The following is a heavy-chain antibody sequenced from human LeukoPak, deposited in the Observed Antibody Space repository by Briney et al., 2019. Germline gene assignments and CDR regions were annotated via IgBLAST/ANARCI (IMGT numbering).Heavy chain of an antibody. D-gene: IGHD1-26*01. CDR3: ARTAKPGATAYYMDV. V-gene: IGHV1-2*02. Sequence: ASVTVSCKASGYTFTGYYMHWVRQAPGQGLEWMGWINPNSGGTNYAQKFQGRVTMTRDTSISTAYMELSRLRSDDTAVYYCARTAKPGATAYYMDVWGKGTTVTVSS. CDR1: GYTFTGYY. CDR2: INPNSGGT. J-gene: IGHJ6*03.